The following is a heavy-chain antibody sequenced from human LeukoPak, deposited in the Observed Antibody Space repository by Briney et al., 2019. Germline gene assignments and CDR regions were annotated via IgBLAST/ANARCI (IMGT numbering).Heavy chain of an antibody. Sequence: AVKVSCKASGYTFTSYGISWVRQAPGQGHKWMGGIIPIFGTANYAQKFQGRVTITADESTSTAYMELSSLRSEDTAVYYCARGMDCSGGSCYPGPHDYWGQGTLVTVSS. V-gene: IGHV1-69*13. CDR3: ARGMDCSGGSCYPGPHDY. J-gene: IGHJ4*02. D-gene: IGHD2-15*01. CDR2: IIPIFGTA. CDR1: GYTFTSYG.